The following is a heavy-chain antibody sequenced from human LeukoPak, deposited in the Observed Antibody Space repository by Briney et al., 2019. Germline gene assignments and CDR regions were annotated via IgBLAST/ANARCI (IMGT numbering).Heavy chain of an antibody. D-gene: IGHD2-2*01. V-gene: IGHV1-18*01. CDR3: AREWGLYCSSTSCYYYYYGMDV. CDR1: GYTLTSYG. Sequence: ASVKVSCKASGYTLTSYGISWVRQAPGQGLEWMGWISAYNGNTNYAQKLQGRVTMTTDTSTSTAYMELRSLRSDDTAVYYCAREWGLYCSSTSCYYYYYGMDVWGQGTTVTVSS. CDR2: ISAYNGNT. J-gene: IGHJ6*02.